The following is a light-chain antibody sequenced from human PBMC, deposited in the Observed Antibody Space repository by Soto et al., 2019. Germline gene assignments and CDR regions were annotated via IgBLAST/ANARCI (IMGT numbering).Light chain of an antibody. J-gene: IGKJ5*01. V-gene: IGKV1-12*01. CDR2: EAI. Sequence: DIQMTHSPSSVSASVGDTVAITCRASQGLKFLAWYQQKPGKAPKLLIYEAINLQSGVPPRFSGSGSGTDFTLTISSLQPEDVATYCCPQANSFPIPSGQGTRLEIK. CDR1: QGLKF. CDR3: PQANSFPIP.